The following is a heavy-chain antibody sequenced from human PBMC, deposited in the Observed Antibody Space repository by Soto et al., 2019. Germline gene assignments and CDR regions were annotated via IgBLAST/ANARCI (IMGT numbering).Heavy chain of an antibody. CDR2: IIPILGIA. CDR1: GGTFSSYT. D-gene: IGHD1-7*01. J-gene: IGHJ4*02. Sequence: ASVKVSCKASGGTFSSYTISWVRQAPGQGLEWMGRIIPILGIANYAQKFQGRVTITADKSTSTAYMELSSLRSEDTAVYYCARADKRKGASSETGTTWDFDYWGQGTLVTVSS. CDR3: ARADKRKGASSETGTTWDFDY. V-gene: IGHV1-69*02.